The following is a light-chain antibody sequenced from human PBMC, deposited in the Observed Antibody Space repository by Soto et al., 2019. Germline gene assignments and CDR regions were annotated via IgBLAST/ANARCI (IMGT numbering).Light chain of an antibody. J-gene: IGKJ1*01. CDR3: QQYNSYSPT. CDR1: QDINSW. Sequence: DIQMTQSPSSVSASVGDRVTITCRASQDINSWLTWYQQKPGKAPKVLIYIASRLQPGVPSRFSGRGSGTDFTLTISSLHPDDFATYYCQQYNSYSPTFGQGTKVDIK. CDR2: IAS. V-gene: IGKV1D-16*01.